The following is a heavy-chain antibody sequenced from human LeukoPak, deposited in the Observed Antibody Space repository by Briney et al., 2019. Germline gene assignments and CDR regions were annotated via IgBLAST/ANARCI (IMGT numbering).Heavy chain of an antibody. CDR3: ARDLGEEPNDY. CDR1: GGTFISYA. V-gene: IGHV1-69*13. CDR2: IIPIFGTA. Sequence: GASVKVSCKASGGTFISYAISWVRQAPGQGLEWMGGIIPIFGTANYAQKFQGRVTITADESTSTAYMELSSLRSEDTAVYYCARDLGEEPNDYWGQGTLVTVSS. J-gene: IGHJ4*02. D-gene: IGHD1-26*01.